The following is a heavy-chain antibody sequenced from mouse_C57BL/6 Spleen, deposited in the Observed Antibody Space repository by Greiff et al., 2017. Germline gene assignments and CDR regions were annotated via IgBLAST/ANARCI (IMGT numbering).Heavy chain of an antibody. D-gene: IGHD1-1*01. CDR3: ARSDYYGRSPWYFDV. Sequence: VQLQQPGAELVRPGSSVKLSCKASGYTFTSYWMHWVKQRPIQGLEWIGNIDPSDSETHYNQKFKDKATLTVDKSSSTAYMQLSSLTSEDSAVYYCARSDYYGRSPWYFDVWGTGTTVTVSS. CDR2: IDPSDSET. J-gene: IGHJ1*03. V-gene: IGHV1-52*01. CDR1: GYTFTSYW.